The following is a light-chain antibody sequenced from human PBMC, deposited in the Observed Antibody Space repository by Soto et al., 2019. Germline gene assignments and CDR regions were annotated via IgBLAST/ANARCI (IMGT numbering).Light chain of an antibody. J-gene: IGKJ5*01. Sequence: ETLMTQSPSTLSVSPGERAPLSCRSSQSVNNNLAWYQQKLGQAPRVLIYGASTRATGIPARFTGSGSGTEFILTITSLQSEDFALYYCQHYFNWPYTFGQGTRLEI. CDR2: GAS. CDR3: QHYFNWPYT. CDR1: QSVNNN. V-gene: IGKV3-15*01.